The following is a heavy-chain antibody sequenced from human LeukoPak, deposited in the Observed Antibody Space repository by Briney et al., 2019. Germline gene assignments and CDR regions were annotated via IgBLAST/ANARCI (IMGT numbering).Heavy chain of an antibody. CDR3: ARGPISMGIVGYYYYYYGMDV. J-gene: IGHJ6*02. CDR1: GGSFSGYY. V-gene: IGHV4-34*01. CDR2: INHSGST. D-gene: IGHD3-10*01. Sequence: SETLSLTCAVYGGSFSGYYWSWIRQPPGKGLEWIGEINHSGSTNYNPSLKSRVTISVDTSKNQFSLKLSSVTAADTAVYYCARGPISMGIVGYYYYYYGMDVWGQGTTVTVSS.